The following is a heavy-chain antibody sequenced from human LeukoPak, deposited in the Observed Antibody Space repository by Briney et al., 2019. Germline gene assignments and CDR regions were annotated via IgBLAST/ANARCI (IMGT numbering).Heavy chain of an antibody. J-gene: IGHJ4*02. Sequence: PGGSLRLSCAASGFTFSSYAMHWVRQAPGKGLEWVAVISYDGSNKYYADSVKGRFTISRDNSKNTLYLQMNSLRAEDTAVYYCARAHSLAEVWIQLWSFFDYWGQGTLVTVSS. CDR3: ARAHSLAEVWIQLWSFFDY. CDR2: ISYDGSNK. V-gene: IGHV3-30-3*01. D-gene: IGHD5-18*01. CDR1: GFTFSSYA.